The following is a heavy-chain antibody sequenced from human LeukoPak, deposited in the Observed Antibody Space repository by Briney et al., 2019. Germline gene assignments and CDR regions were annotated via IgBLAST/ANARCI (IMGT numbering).Heavy chain of an antibody. CDR2: ISWDSNSI. D-gene: IGHD3-10*01. CDR1: GFTFSTYT. Sequence: PGGSLRLSCAASGFTFSTYTLNWVRQAPGKGLEWVSSISWDSNSIFYADSVKGRFTISRDNSKNSLYLQMNSLRADDTAVYYCSRLLGGSCYPRDGFDIWGQRTMVTVSS. J-gene: IGHJ3*02. CDR3: SRLLGGSCYPRDGFDI. V-gene: IGHV3-21*06.